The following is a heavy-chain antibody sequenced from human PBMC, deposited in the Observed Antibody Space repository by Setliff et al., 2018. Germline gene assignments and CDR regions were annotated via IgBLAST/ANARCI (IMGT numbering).Heavy chain of an antibody. CDR2: INPSSGAT. J-gene: IGHJ3*02. D-gene: IGHD3-16*01. CDR3: ARDGGGESDAFDI. Sequence: ASVKVSCKASGYTFTGYYMYWVRQAPGQGLEWMGRINPSSGATIYAQKFQGRVTMTSDTSISTAYMELGRLRSDDTAVYFCARDGGGESDAFDIWGQGTMVTVSS. V-gene: IGHV1-2*06. CDR1: GYTFTGYY.